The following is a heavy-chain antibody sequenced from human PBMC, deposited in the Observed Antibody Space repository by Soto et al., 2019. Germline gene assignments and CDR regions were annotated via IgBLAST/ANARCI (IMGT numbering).Heavy chain of an antibody. V-gene: IGHV3-73*02. CDR2: MRSKAKSYAT. Sequence: EVQLVESGGGLVQPGGSLKLSCAASGFTFSGSAMHWVRQASGKGLEWVGRMRSKAKSYATAYAASVKGRFTISRDDSKNTAYLQMNRLKTEDTAVYYCTRSVTGTTAHFDYWGQGTLVTVSS. D-gene: IGHD1-7*01. CDR1: GFTFSGSA. CDR3: TRSVTGTTAHFDY. J-gene: IGHJ4*02.